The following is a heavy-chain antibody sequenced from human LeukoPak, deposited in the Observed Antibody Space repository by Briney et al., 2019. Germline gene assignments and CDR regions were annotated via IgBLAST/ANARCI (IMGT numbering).Heavy chain of an antibody. CDR3: AKPALQYYDSSGYHPDWYFDL. V-gene: IGHV3-23*01. D-gene: IGHD3-22*01. J-gene: IGHJ2*01. CDR1: GFSISRYT. CDR2: VSGSGTKT. Sequence: GGSLRLSCEGSGFSISRYTMSWVRQAPGKGLEWVSAVSGSGTKTYYADSVKGRFTLSSDNSKNALYSQLSSLSPEDTAVYYCAKPALQYYDSSGYHPDWYFDLWGRGTLVTVSS.